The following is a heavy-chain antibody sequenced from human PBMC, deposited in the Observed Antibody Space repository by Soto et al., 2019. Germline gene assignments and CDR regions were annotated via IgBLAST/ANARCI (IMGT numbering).Heavy chain of an antibody. CDR3: ARDRPGISVIRAVKTYNYFDP. D-gene: IGHD3-10*01. V-gene: IGHV1-3*01. J-gene: IGHJ5*02. Sequence: ASVKVSCKTSGYTFTAYTVHWVRQAPGQRLEWMGWINAGNGNTKYSHKFQDRVTITRDTSATTAYMELSSLRSNDTAIYYCARDRPGISVIRAVKTYNYFDPWGQGTLVTVSS. CDR2: INAGNGNT. CDR1: GYTFTAYT.